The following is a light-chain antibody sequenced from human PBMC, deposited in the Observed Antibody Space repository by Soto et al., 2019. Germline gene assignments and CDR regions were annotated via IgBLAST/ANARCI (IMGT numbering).Light chain of an antibody. Sequence: QSALTQPASVSGSPGQSITISCTGTTSDVGRYNHVSWYQQYPGKAPKLMIYEVSYRPSGVSNRFSASKSGNTASLTISGLQAEDDADYYCNSYKSSSPPYVFGTGNKGTVL. CDR1: TSDVGRYNH. J-gene: IGLJ1*01. CDR2: EVS. V-gene: IGLV2-14*01. CDR3: NSYKSSSPPYV.